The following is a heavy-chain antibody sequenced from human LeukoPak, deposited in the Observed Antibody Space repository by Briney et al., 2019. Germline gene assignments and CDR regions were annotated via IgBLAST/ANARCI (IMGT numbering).Heavy chain of an antibody. CDR2: ISSYNGNT. J-gene: IGHJ6*02. Sequence: ASVKVSCKASGYTFTSYGISWVRQAPGQGLEWMGWISSYNGNTNYAQKLQGRLTMTTDTSTSTAYMELRSLRSDDTAVYYCARELSMVRGVVYYGMDVWGQGTTVTVS. V-gene: IGHV1-18*01. D-gene: IGHD3-10*01. CDR1: GYTFTSYG. CDR3: ARELSMVRGVVYYGMDV.